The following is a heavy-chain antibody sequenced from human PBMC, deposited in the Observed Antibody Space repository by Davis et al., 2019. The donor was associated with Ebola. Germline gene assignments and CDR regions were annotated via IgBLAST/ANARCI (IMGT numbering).Heavy chain of an antibody. D-gene: IGHD3-22*01. J-gene: IGHJ3*02. CDR2: ISSSGSYI. CDR3: ARDDSSGYYGDAFDI. CDR1: GFTFRTYS. V-gene: IGHV3-21*01. Sequence: GESLKISCAASGFTFRTYSMNWVRQAPGKGLEWVSSISSSGSYINYAGSMKGRFTISRDNAENSLYLQMSSLRAEDTAVYYCARDDSSGYYGDAFDIWGQGTMVTVSS.